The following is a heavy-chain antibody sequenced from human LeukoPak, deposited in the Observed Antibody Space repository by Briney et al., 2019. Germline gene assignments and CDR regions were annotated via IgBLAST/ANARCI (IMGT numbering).Heavy chain of an antibody. CDR3: ARFDYDSSGIDY. V-gene: IGHV4-59*01. D-gene: IGHD3-22*01. J-gene: IGHJ4*02. Sequence: SETLSLTCTVSGGSISRYYWSWIRQPPGKGLEWIGYIYYSGSTNYNPSPKSRVTISVDTSKNQFSLKLSSVTAADTAVYYCARFDYDSSGIDYWGQGTLVTVSS. CDR1: GGSISRYY. CDR2: IYYSGST.